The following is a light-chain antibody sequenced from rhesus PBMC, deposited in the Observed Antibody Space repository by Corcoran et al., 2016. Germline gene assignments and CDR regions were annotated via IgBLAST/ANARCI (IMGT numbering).Light chain of an antibody. CDR3: QQYSSAPSS. Sequence: IQMTQSPSSLSASVGDKVTITCQASQSISSWVAWYQHTPGKAPKPRIYKTSSLESGFPSRFRGSGSETDFARTISSLQPEDFSTYYCQQYSSAPSSFGQGTKLEIK. CDR2: KTS. CDR1: QSISSW. J-gene: IGKJ2*01. V-gene: IGKV1-16*01.